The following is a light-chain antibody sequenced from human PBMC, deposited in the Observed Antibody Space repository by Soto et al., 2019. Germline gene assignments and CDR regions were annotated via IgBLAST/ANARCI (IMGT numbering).Light chain of an antibody. Sequence: EIVLTQSPGTLSLSPGERATLSCRASQSVSNNYLAWYQQKPGQAPRLLIYGASNRATGIPARFSGSGSGTDFTLTISSLEPEDFAVYYCQQRSNWPEFTFGPGTKVAIK. CDR3: QQRSNWPEFT. CDR1: QSVSNNY. CDR2: GAS. J-gene: IGKJ3*01. V-gene: IGKV3-11*01.